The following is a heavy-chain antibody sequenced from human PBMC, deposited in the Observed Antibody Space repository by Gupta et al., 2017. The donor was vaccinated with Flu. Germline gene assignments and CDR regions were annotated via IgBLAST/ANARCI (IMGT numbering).Heavy chain of an antibody. J-gene: IGHJ3*02. D-gene: IGHD2-15*01. CDR1: GYTFSGYY. CDR3: SRRGWGYSGGAREAFDI. CDR2: INPNSGGT. V-gene: IGHV1-2*02. Sequence: QVQLVQSGAEVKKPGASVKVSCKASGYTFSGYYMHWVRQAPGQGLEWMGWINPNSGGTNYAQKFQGRVTMTRDTSISTGYMELSRLRSDDTDVYYCSRRGWGYSGGAREAFDIWGQGTTVTVSS.